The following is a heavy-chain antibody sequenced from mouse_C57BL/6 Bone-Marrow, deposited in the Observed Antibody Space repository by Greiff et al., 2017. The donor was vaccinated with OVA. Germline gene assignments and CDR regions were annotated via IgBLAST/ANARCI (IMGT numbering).Heavy chain of an antibody. Sequence: EVKVEESGGGLVQPGGSMKLSCAASGFTFSDAWMDWVRHSPEKGLEWVAEIRNKANNHATYYAESVKGRFTISRDDSKSSVYLQMNSLRAEDTGIYYCIYGSSYDAMDYWGQGTSVTVSS. J-gene: IGHJ4*01. CDR1: GFTFSDAW. CDR2: IRNKANNHAT. CDR3: IYGSSYDAMDY. D-gene: IGHD1-1*01. V-gene: IGHV6-6*01.